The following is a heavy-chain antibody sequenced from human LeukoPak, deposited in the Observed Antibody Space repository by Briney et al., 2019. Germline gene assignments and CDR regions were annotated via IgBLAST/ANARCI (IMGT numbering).Heavy chain of an antibody. CDR3: ATFSGLLVP. CDR1: GGSFSGYY. J-gene: IGHJ5*02. Sequence: SEILSLTCAVYGGSFSGYYWSWIRQPPGKGLEWIGEINHSGSTNYNPSLKSRVTISVDTSKNQFSLKLSSVTAADTAVYYCATFSGLLVPWGQGTLVTVSS. V-gene: IGHV4-34*01. CDR2: INHSGST.